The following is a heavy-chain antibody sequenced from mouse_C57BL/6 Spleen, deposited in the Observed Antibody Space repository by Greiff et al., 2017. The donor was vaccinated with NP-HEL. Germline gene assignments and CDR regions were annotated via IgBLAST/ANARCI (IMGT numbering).Heavy chain of an antibody. Sequence: QVHVKQPGAELVKPGASVKLSCKASGYTFTSYWMHWVKQRPGQGLEWIGMIHPNSGSTNYNEKFKSKATLTVDKSSSTAYMQLSSLTSEDSAVYYCAALNPTRDYWGQGTTLTVSS. CDR2: IHPNSGST. CDR1: GYTFTSYW. V-gene: IGHV1-64*01. J-gene: IGHJ2*01. CDR3: AALNPTRDY.